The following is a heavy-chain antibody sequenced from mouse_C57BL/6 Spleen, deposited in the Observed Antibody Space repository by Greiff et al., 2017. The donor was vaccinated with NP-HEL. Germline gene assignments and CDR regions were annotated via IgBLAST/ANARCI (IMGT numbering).Heavy chain of an antibody. CDR3: ARRGTAYWDYDV. Sequence: VQLQQSGPELVKPGASVKISCKASGYSFTGYYMNWVKQSPEKSLEWIGEINPSTGGTTYNQKFKAKATLTVDKSSSTAYMQLKSLTSEDSAVYYCARRGTAYWDYDVWGTGTTVTVSS. CDR1: GYSFTGYY. V-gene: IGHV1-42*01. CDR2: INPSTGGT. J-gene: IGHJ1*03.